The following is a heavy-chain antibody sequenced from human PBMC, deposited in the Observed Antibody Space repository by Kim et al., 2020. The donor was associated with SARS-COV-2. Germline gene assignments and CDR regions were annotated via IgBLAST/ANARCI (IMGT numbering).Heavy chain of an antibody. CDR1: GGSISSSSYY. D-gene: IGHD3-10*01. CDR3: ARQVGRSTMVRGVISPRGWFDP. CDR2: IYYSGST. J-gene: IGHJ5*02. V-gene: IGHV4-39*01. Sequence: SETLSLTCTVSGGSISSSSYYWGWIRQPPGKGLEWIGSIYYSGSTYYNPSLKSRVTISVDTSKNQFSLKLSSVTAADTAVYYCARQVGRSTMVRGVISPRGWFDPWGQGTLVTVSS.